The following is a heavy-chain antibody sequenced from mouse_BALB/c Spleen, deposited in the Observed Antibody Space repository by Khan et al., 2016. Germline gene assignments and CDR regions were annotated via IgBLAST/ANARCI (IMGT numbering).Heavy chain of an antibody. CDR1: GYTFTNYG. Sequence: QIQLVQSGPELKKPGETVKISCKASGYTFTNYGMNWVKQAPGKGLKWMGWINTYTGEPTYTDDFKERFAFSLETSVSTAYLQIINLKKEDTATYFCARTGNTCDFDYRGQGTTLTVSS. CDR2: INTYTGEP. V-gene: IGHV9-3-1*01. CDR3: ARTGNTCDFDY. J-gene: IGHJ2*01.